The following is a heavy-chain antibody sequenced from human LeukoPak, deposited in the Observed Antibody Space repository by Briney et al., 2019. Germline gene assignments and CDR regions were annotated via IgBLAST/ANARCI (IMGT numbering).Heavy chain of an antibody. J-gene: IGHJ6*03. V-gene: IGHV4-59*01. CDR2: IYYSGST. Sequence: PSETLSLTCTVSGGFISSYYWSWIRQPPGKGPEWIGYIYYSGSTNYNPSLKSRVTISVGTSKNHFSLKLSSVTAADTAVYYCARAYYDSSNGFYYYYMDVWGEGTTVTVSS. CDR1: GGFISSYY. CDR3: ARAYYDSSNGFYYYYMDV. D-gene: IGHD3-22*01.